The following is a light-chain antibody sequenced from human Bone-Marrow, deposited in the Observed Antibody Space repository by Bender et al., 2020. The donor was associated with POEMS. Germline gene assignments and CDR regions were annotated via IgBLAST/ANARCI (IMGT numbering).Light chain of an antibody. CDR3: VAWDASLNGWV. Sequence: QSALTQPASVSGSPGQSVTISCTGTSSDVGGYNFVSWYQHHPGKAPKLMIYDVTIRPSGISHRFSGSQSGTSASLAITGLQSDDEAIYFCVAWDASLNGWVFGGGTKLTVL. CDR1: SSDVGGYNF. V-gene: IGLV2-14*03. J-gene: IGLJ3*02. CDR2: DVT.